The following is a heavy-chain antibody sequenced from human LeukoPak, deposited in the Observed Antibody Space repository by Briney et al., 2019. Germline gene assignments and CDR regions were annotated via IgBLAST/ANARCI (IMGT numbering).Heavy chain of an antibody. V-gene: IGHV1-24*01. Sequence: KVSSKVSGYTLTELSMYWVRQAPGKGLEGMGGFDPEDGKTIYAQKFQGRVTMTEDTSTDTAYMELSSLTSEDTAVYYCATDRGYCSGGSCLNWFDPWGQGTLVTVSS. CDR3: ATDRGYCSGGSCLNWFDP. J-gene: IGHJ5*02. D-gene: IGHD2-15*01. CDR2: FDPEDGKT. CDR1: GYTLTELS.